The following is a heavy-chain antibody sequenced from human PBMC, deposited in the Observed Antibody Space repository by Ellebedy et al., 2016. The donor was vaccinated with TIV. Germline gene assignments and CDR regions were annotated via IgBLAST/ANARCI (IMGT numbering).Heavy chain of an antibody. J-gene: IGHJ4*02. CDR3: ARRGRGHTRGDY. CDR2: FYYSGSA. CDR1: GGPISSSSYF. V-gene: IGHV4-39*01. D-gene: IGHD3-10*01. Sequence: MPSETLSLTCTVSGGPISSSSYFWGWIRQPPGKGLEWIGPFYYSGSAFYNPSLKSRVTISVDTSKNQFSLKLSSVTAADTAVYFCARRGRGHTRGDYWGQGTLVSVSS.